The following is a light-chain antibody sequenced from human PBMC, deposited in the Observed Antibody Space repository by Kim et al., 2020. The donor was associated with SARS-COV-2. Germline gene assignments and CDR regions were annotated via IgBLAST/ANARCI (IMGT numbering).Light chain of an antibody. Sequence: DIVMTQSPDSLAVSLGERATINCKSSQSVLYSSNNKNCLAWYQQKPGQPPKLLVYWTSTRGSGVPDRFSGGGSGTDFTLTISSLQAEDVAVYYCQQYYTTPYTFGQGTKLEI. CDR3: QQYYTTPYT. V-gene: IGKV4-1*01. CDR2: WTS. J-gene: IGKJ2*01. CDR1: QSVLYSSNNKNC.